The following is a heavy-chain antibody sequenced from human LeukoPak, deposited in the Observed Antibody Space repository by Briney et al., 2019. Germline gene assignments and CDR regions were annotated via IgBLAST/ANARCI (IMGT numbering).Heavy chain of an antibody. CDR3: ARLYYYNSGSYYSWFDP. D-gene: IGHD3-10*01. CDR2: TNTYNGNT. J-gene: IGHJ5*02. V-gene: IGHV1-18*01. CDR1: GYTFSTYG. Sequence: ASVKVSCKASGYTFSTYGISWVRQAPGQGLEWMGWTNTYNGNTDYAQKVQGRVTMTADTSMSTAYMELRSLRSDDTAVYYCARLYYYNSGSYYSWFDPWGQGTLVTVSS.